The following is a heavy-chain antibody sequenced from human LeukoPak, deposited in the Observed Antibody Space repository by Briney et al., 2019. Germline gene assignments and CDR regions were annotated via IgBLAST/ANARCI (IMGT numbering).Heavy chain of an antibody. CDR2: IFYSGST. CDR1: IDSISSYY. CDR3: AGSYNWSDDFDY. D-gene: IGHD1-1*01. V-gene: IGHV4-59*01. Sequence: PSESLSLTCTVAIDSISSYYCSWIRQPLGKGLGWVGYIFYSGSTNYNPSLKSRVTISVDTSKNQLSLKLNSVTAADTAVYYCAGSYNWSDDFDYWGPGTLVTVSS. J-gene: IGHJ4*02.